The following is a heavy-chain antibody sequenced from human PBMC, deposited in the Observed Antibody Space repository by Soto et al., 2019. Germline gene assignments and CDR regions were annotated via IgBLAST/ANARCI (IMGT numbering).Heavy chain of an antibody. J-gene: IGHJ4*02. Sequence: TLSLTCTVSGGSIISGYWSWIRQPPGKGLEWIGYISYSGNTNYNPSLKSRVTMSVDTPKNQFSLRLSSVTTADTAVYYCAGLRGYAGSPIDYWGQGTLVTVSS. V-gene: IGHV4-59*01. CDR2: ISYSGNT. CDR1: GGSIISGY. CDR3: AGLRGYAGSPIDY. D-gene: IGHD2-15*01.